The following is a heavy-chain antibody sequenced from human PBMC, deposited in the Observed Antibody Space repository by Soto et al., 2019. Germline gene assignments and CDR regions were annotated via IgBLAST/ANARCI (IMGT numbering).Heavy chain of an antibody. Sequence: SVKLSCKASGGTFSSYAISWVRQAPGQGLEWMGGIIPIFGTANYAQKFQGRVTITADKSTSTAYMELSSLRSEDTAVYYCARVNDFTYYYYGMEVWGKGTKVTVSS. D-gene: IGHD3-3*01. CDR3: ARVNDFTYYYYGMEV. J-gene: IGHJ6*04. V-gene: IGHV1-69*06. CDR2: IIPIFGTA. CDR1: GGTFSSYA.